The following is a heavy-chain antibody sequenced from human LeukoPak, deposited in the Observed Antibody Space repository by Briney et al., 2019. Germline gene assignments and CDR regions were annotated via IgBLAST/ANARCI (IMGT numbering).Heavy chain of an antibody. Sequence: ASVTVSFKASGYTFTGYYMHWVRQAPGQGLEWMGWINPNSGGTNYAQKFQGRVTMTRDTSISTAYMELSRLRSDDTAVYYCAREGYYDSSGPHDAFDIWGQGTMVAVSS. CDR1: GYTFTGYY. CDR3: AREGYYDSSGPHDAFDI. CDR2: INPNSGGT. J-gene: IGHJ3*02. D-gene: IGHD3-22*01. V-gene: IGHV1-2*02.